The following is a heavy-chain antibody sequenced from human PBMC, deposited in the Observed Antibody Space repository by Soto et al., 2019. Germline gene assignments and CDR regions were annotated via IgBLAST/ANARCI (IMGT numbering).Heavy chain of an antibody. D-gene: IGHD3-10*01. CDR3: ARVANYYGSGTIKISGAYYFDY. J-gene: IGHJ4*02. CDR2: ISAYNGNT. V-gene: IGHV1-18*01. Sequence: ASVKVSCKASGYTFTSYGISWVRQAPGQGLEWMGWISAYNGNTNYAQKLQGRVTMTTDTSTSTAYMELRSLRSDDTAVYYCARVANYYGSGTIKISGAYYFDYWGQGTLVTVSS. CDR1: GYTFTSYG.